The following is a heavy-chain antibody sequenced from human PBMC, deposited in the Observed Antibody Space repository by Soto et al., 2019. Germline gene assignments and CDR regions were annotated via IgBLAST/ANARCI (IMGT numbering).Heavy chain of an antibody. D-gene: IGHD2-15*01. CDR1: GSTSSTYS. Sequence: EVQLVESGGGLVQPGGSLRLPCAASGSTSSTYSLNWVRQAPGKGLEGVSSISSSSSTIYYADSVKGRFTISRDNAKNSLYLQMNSLRAEDTAVYYCARSPQDIVVVVAAPKGYFQHWGQGTLVTVSS. J-gene: IGHJ1*01. V-gene: IGHV3-48*01. CDR3: ARSPQDIVVVVAAPKGYFQH. CDR2: ISSSSSTI.